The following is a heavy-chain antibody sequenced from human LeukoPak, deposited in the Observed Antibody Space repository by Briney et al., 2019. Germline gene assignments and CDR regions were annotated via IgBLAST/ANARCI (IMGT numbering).Heavy chain of an antibody. Sequence: GGSLRLSCAASGFTFSSYGMHWVRQAPGKGLEWVAVIWYDGSNKYYADSVKGRFTISRDNSKNTLYLQMNSLRAEDTAVYYCARGIMDGRLFDSWGQGTLVTVSS. D-gene: IGHD3/OR15-3a*01. CDR2: IWYDGSNK. J-gene: IGHJ4*02. V-gene: IGHV3-33*01. CDR3: ARGIMDGRLFDS. CDR1: GFTFSSYG.